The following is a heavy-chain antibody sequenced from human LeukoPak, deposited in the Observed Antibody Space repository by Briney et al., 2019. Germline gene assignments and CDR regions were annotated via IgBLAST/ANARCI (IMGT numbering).Heavy chain of an antibody. CDR2: ISGSGGST. V-gene: IGHV3-23*01. J-gene: IGHJ4*02. Sequence: GGSLRLSCAASGFTFSSYAMSWVRQAPGKGLEWVSAISGSGGSTYYADSVKGRSTISRDNSKNTLYLQMNSLRAEDTAVYYCAKYHGRPYYFDYWGQGTLVTVSS. CDR1: GFTFSSYA. CDR3: AKYHGRPYYFDY. D-gene: IGHD1-14*01.